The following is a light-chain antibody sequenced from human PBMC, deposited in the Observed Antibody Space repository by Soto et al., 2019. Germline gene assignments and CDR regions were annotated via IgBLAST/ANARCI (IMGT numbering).Light chain of an antibody. CDR2: EDT. J-gene: IGLJ2*01. CDR3: SSYAGSTTYVV. CDR1: SSDVGSYNL. Sequence: QSVLTQPASVSGSPGQSITSSCTGTSSDVGSYNLVSWYQQHPGKAPKLMIYEDTERPSGVSNRFSGSKSGNTASLTISGLQAEDEADYYCSSYAGSTTYVVFGGGTKVTVL. V-gene: IGLV2-23*01.